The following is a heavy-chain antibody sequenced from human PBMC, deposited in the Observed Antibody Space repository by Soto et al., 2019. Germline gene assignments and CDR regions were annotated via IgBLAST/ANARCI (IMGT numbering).Heavy chain of an antibody. CDR3: VKNGGEYASSSERYFHH. CDR1: GFSFSNYA. CDR2: IRGGGSQT. D-gene: IGHD3-16*01. V-gene: IGHV3-23*04. J-gene: IGHJ2*01. Sequence: QLVESGGGLVQPGGSLRLSCVASGFSFSNYAMSWVRQAPGKGLEWVSVIRGGGSQTFYADSVKGRFTISRDNSMYTMYLQMTSLTADDTAVYYCVKNGGEYASSSERYFHHWGRGTLVTVSS.